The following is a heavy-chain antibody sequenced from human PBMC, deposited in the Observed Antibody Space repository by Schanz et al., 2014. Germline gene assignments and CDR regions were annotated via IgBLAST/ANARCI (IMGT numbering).Heavy chain of an antibody. J-gene: IGHJ2*01. CDR1: GFTFSDHY. CDR2: IGGSGDST. CDR3: AKGQGAVINNWYFDL. D-gene: IGHD2-21*01. Sequence: GQLVESGGGVVQPGRSLRLSCAASGFTFSDHYMDWVRQAPGKGLEWVSGIGGSGDSTHYADSVKGRFIISRDNSMNTLSLQMNGLSADDTAIYYCAKGQGAVINNWYFDLWGRGTLVTVSS. V-gene: IGHV3-23*04.